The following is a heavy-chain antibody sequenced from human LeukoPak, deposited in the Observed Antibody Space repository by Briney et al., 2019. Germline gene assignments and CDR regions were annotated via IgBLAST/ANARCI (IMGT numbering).Heavy chain of an antibody. CDR3: ANTPSQSGQADI. V-gene: IGHV4-59*10. Sequence: SETLSLTCAVYGGSFSGYYWSWIRQPPGKGLEWIGRIYTSGSTNYNPSLKSRVTMSVDTSKNQFSLKLSSVTAADTAVYYCANTPSQSGQADIWGQGTMVTVSS. CDR2: IYTSGST. CDR1: GGSFSGYY. D-gene: IGHD3-10*01. J-gene: IGHJ3*02.